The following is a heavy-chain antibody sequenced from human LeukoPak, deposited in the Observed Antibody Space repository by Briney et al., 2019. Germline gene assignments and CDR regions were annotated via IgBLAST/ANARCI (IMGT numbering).Heavy chain of an antibody. CDR3: ARQIDDYYDTSGYWK. CDR1: GGSISSSSYY. D-gene: IGHD3-22*01. V-gene: IGHV4-39*01. Sequence: SETLSLTCTVSGGSISSSSYYWGWIRQPPRKGLEWIGGIYYSGSTNYNPSLRSRVTISIDTSKNQLSLKLSSVTAAATAVYYCARQIDDYYDTSGYWKWGQGTLVTVSS. CDR2: IYYSGST. J-gene: IGHJ4*02.